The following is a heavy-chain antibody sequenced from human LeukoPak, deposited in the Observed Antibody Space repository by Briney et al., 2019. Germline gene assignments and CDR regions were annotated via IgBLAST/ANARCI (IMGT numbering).Heavy chain of an antibody. D-gene: IGHD2-15*01. CDR3: AREVGSSRAFDI. J-gene: IGHJ3*02. Sequence: PGGSLRLSCAASGFSFSDYYMAWIRQTPGKGLQRVSFFDLGRDGKAHADSVKGRFTISRDNDKNSLYLLMNSLTAEDTAVYYCAREVGSSRAFDIWGQGTMVTVSS. V-gene: IGHV3-11*05. CDR2: FDLGRDGK. CDR1: GFSFSDYY.